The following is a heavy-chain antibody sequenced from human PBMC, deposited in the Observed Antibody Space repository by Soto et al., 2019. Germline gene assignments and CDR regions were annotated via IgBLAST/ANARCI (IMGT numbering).Heavy chain of an antibody. CDR3: ARVGGVGAPPWTDF. D-gene: IGHD1-26*01. CDR1: GGTFSSYV. V-gene: IGHV1-69*01. Sequence: QLVQSGAEVKKPGSSVKISCKASGGTFSSYVISWLRQAPGQGLEWRGGVIPILGQAYYAPNLQGRVTITADDSMRTAYMDLNRLTSADTAVYFCARVGGVGAPPWTDFWGQGTLVTVSS. CDR2: VIPILGQA. J-gene: IGHJ4*02.